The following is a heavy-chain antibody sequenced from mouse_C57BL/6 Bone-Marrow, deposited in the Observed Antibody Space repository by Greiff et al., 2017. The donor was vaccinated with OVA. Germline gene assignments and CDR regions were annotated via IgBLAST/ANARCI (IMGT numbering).Heavy chain of an antibody. J-gene: IGHJ3*01. CDR1: GYTFTSYG. CDR3: ARSDLFAY. Sequence: VQLQQSGAELARPGASVKLSCKASGYTFTSYGISWVKQRTGQGLEWIGEIYPRSGNTYYNEKFKGKATLTADKSSSTAYMELRSLTSEDSAVYFCARSDLFAYWGQGTLVTVSA. V-gene: IGHV1-81*01. CDR2: IYPRSGNT.